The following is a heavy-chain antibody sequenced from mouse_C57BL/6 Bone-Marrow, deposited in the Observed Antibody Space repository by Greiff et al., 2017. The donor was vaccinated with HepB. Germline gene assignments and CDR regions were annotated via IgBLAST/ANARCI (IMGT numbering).Heavy chain of an antibody. CDR1: GFSLSTFGMG. D-gene: IGHD1-1*01. CDR2: IWWDDDK. Sequence: QVTLKESGPGILQPSQTLSLTCSFSGFSLSTFGMGVGWIRQPSGKGLVWLGHIWWDDDKYYNPSLKSRLTISKDTSKNQVFLMLANVDTADTATYYCARIPYYYGSSNWYFDVWGTGTTVTVSS. CDR3: ARIPYYYGSSNWYFDV. V-gene: IGHV8-8*01. J-gene: IGHJ1*03.